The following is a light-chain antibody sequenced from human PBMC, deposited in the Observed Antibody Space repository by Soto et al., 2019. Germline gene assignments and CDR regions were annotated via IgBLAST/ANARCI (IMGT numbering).Light chain of an antibody. CDR2: GAS. J-gene: IGKJ2*01. CDR1: QSVNSNF. CDR3: QQYGRSPLMYT. Sequence: EIVLTQSPGTLSLSPGERATLSCRASQSVNSNFLAWYQQKPGQAPRLLIYGASTRAAGVPDRFSGSESGTDFTLTITRLEPEDFAIYYCQQYGRSPLMYTFGQGTKL. V-gene: IGKV3-20*01.